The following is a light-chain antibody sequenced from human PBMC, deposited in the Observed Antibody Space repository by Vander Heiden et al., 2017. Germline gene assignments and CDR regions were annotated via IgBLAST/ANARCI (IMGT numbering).Light chain of an antibody. CDR1: ALPKKY. CDR3: YSKDRSGAWV. Sequence: SYELTQPPSVSVSPGQTARITCSGDALPKKYAYWYQQKSGQAPGRGIYDDSKRPSGLPERVSGSSSGNMDILTISGAQVEDEADYYCYSKDRSGAWVFGGGTKLTVL. CDR2: DDS. J-gene: IGLJ3*02. V-gene: IGLV3-10*01.